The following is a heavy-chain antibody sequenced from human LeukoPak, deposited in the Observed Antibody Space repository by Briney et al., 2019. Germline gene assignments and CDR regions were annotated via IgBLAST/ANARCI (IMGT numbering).Heavy chain of an antibody. Sequence: SETLSLTCAVYGGSFSGYYWSWIRQPPGKGLEWIGEINHSGSTNYNPSLKSRVTISVDTSKNQFSLKLSSVTAADTAVYYCARERDYYGSGSYSFDPWGQGTLVTVSS. CDR1: GGSFSGYY. V-gene: IGHV4-34*01. D-gene: IGHD3-10*01. CDR3: ARERDYYGSGSYSFDP. CDR2: INHSGST. J-gene: IGHJ5*02.